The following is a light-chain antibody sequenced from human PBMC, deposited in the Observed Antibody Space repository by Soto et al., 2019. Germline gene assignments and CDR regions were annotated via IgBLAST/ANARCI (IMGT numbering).Light chain of an antibody. CDR3: QAWDSSTYVV. CDR1: KLGDKY. V-gene: IGLV3-1*01. J-gene: IGLJ2*01. CDR2: QDS. Sequence: SYELTQPPSVSVSPGQTASITCSGDKLGDKYACWYQQKPGQSPVLVIYQDSKRPSGIPERFSGSNSGNTATVTISGTQAMDEADYYCQAWDSSTYVVFGGGTKVTVL.